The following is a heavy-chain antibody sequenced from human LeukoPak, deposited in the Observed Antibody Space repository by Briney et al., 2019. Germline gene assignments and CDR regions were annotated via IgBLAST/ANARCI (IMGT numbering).Heavy chain of an antibody. D-gene: IGHD3-22*01. Sequence: GRSLRLSCAASGFTFSSYAVHWVRQAPGKGLGWVAVISYDGSNKYYADSVKGRFTISRDNSKNTLYLQMNSLRAEDTAVYYCARDQAYYDSSGCADYWGQGTLVTVSS. V-gene: IGHV3-30-3*01. CDR2: ISYDGSNK. CDR1: GFTFSSYA. J-gene: IGHJ4*02. CDR3: ARDQAYYDSSGCADY.